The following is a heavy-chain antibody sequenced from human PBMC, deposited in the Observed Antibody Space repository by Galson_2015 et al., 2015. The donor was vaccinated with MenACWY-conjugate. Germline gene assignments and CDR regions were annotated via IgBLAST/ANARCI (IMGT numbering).Heavy chain of an antibody. CDR3: ARQGGVGATSPCDY. CDR2: IHPGASDT. J-gene: IGHJ4*02. V-gene: IGHV5-51*01. D-gene: IGHD1-26*01. Sequence: SGAEVKQPGESLQISCKGSGYSFPSYWIGWVRQMPGQGLAWMGIIHPGASDTRDSTSFQGKVTISADKSISTAYLQWSSLKASDTAMYYCARQGGVGATSPCDYWGQGTLVTVSS. CDR1: GYSFPSYW.